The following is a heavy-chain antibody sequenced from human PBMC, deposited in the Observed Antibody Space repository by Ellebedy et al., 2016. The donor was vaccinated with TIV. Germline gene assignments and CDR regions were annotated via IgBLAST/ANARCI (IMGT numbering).Heavy chain of an antibody. J-gene: IGHJ4*02. D-gene: IGHD6-13*01. CDR2: IIPIFGTA. CDR1: GGTFSSYA. Sequence: KISCAASGGTFSSYAISWVRQAPGQGLEWMGGIIPIFGTANYAQKFQGRVTITRDTSASTAYMELSSLRSEDTAVYYCARVTRQAGYSSSWYLGYWGQGTLVTVSS. V-gene: IGHV1-69*05. CDR3: ARVTRQAGYSSSWYLGY.